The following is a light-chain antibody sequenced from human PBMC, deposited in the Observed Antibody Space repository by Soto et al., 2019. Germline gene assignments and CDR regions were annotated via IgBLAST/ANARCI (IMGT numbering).Light chain of an antibody. CDR3: QQYGSKPWT. CDR2: GAS. J-gene: IGKJ1*01. CDR1: QSVNNNY. V-gene: IGKV3-20*01. Sequence: EIVLTQSPGTLSLFPGGRATLSCRASQSVNNNYLAWYQQKPGQAPRLLLYGASNRATGIPDRFSGSGSGTAFTLTISRLEPEDFAVFYCQQYGSKPWTFGQGTEVEVK.